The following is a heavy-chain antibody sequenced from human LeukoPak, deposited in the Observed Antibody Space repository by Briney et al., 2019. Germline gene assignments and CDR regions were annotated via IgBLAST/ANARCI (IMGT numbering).Heavy chain of an antibody. CDR2: IYHSGST. Sequence: SETLSLTCAVSGGSISSSNWWSWVRQPPGKGLEWIGEIYHSGSTNYNPSLKSRVTISVDKSKNQFSLKLSSVTAADTAVYYCAQRRGSYGSDDAFDIWGQGTMVTVSS. D-gene: IGHD5-18*01. V-gene: IGHV4-4*02. CDR3: AQRRGSYGSDDAFDI. CDR1: GGSISSSNW. J-gene: IGHJ3*02.